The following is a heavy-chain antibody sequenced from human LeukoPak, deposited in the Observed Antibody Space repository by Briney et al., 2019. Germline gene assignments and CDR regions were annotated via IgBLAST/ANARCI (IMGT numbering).Heavy chain of an antibody. CDR1: GGSIGSYY. J-gene: IGHJ6*02. CDR3: ARDSAVVVAATPDYYYYGMDV. Sequence: SETLSLTCTVSGGSIGSYYWSWIRQPAGKGLEWIGRIYTSGSTNYNPSLKSRVTMSVDTSKNQFSLKLSSVTAADTAVYYCARDSAVVVAATPDYYYYGMDVWGQGTTVTVSS. D-gene: IGHD2-15*01. CDR2: IYTSGST. V-gene: IGHV4-4*07.